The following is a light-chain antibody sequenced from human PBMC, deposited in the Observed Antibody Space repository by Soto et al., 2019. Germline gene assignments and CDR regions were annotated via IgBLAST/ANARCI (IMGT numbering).Light chain of an antibody. V-gene: IGKV3-11*01. J-gene: IGKJ5*01. CDR2: GAS. CDR3: QQRNIWPPVT. Sequence: EVVMTQSPASLSASPGERVTLSCRASQNIRSSLAWYQQRPGQAPRLLIYGASSRATGIPDRFSGSGSGTDFTLTISSLEPEDFAVYYCQQRNIWPPVTFGQGTRLEI. CDR1: QNIRSS.